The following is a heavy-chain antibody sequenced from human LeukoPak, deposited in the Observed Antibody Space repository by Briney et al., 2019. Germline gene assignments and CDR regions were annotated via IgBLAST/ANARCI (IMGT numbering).Heavy chain of an antibody. CDR2: IYNSEST. CDR3: ARFHSGPVGWYGLWYFDL. CDR1: GGSVSSYY. Sequence: SETLSLTCTVSGGSVSSYYWSWIRQPPGKGLEWIGYIYNSESTKYNSSLASRVTLSVDTSKNQLFLKLTSVTAADTAVYYCARFHSGPVGWYGLWYFDLWGRGTLVTVSS. D-gene: IGHD6-19*01. J-gene: IGHJ2*01. V-gene: IGHV4-4*09.